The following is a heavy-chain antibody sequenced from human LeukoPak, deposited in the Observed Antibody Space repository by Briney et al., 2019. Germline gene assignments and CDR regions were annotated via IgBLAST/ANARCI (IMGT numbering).Heavy chain of an antibody. CDR3: ATGDFLVPAAPIDV. CDR1: GYTFTGYY. CDR2: INPNSGGT. D-gene: IGHD2-2*01. J-gene: IGHJ6*03. Sequence: ASVKVSCKASGYTFTGYYMHWVRQAPGQGLEWMGWINPNSGGTNYAQKFQGRVTMTRDTSISTAYMELSRLRSDDTAVYYCATGDFLVPAAPIDVWGKGTTVTVPS. V-gene: IGHV1-2*02.